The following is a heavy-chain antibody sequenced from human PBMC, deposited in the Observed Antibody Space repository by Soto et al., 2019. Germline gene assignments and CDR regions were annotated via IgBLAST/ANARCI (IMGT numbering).Heavy chain of an antibody. V-gene: IGHV3-23*01. CDR1: GFTFSSYA. CDR3: AVKATTVVTRTYYHYGMDV. D-gene: IGHD2-21*02. CDR2: ISGSGAST. J-gene: IGHJ6*02. Sequence: GGSLRLSCAASGFTFSSYAMSWVHQAPGKGLEWVSSISGSGASTYYADSVKGRFTISRDNSKNTLYLHMNSLRAEDTAVYYCAVKATTVVTRTYYHYGMDVWGQGTTVTVSS.